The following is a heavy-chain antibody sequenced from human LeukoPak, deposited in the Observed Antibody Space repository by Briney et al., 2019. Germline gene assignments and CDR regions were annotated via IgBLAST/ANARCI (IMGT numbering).Heavy chain of an antibody. CDR2: IYYSGIN. J-gene: IGHJ4*02. V-gene: IGHV4-39*02. D-gene: IGHD3-9*01. Sequence: PSETLSLTYTVSGGSISSTGYYWDWIRQPPGKGLEWIGNIYYSGINYYNPSLRSRVTISVDTSKNQFSLKVSSVTAADAAVYYCARDDILTGSFDFWGQGTLVTVSS. CDR3: ARDDILTGSFDF. CDR1: GGSISSTGYY.